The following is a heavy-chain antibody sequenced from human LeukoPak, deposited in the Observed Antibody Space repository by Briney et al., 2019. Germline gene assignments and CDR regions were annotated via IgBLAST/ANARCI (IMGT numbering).Heavy chain of an antibody. CDR2: INHSGST. CDR1: GGSFSGYY. Sequence: SETLSPTCAVYGGSFSGYYWSWIRQPPGKGLEWIGEINHSGSTNYNPSLKSRVTISVDTSKNQFSLKLSSVTAADTAVYYCARLVDTAMVFDYWGQGTLVTVSS. CDR3: ARLVDTAMVFDY. J-gene: IGHJ4*02. D-gene: IGHD5-18*01. V-gene: IGHV4-34*01.